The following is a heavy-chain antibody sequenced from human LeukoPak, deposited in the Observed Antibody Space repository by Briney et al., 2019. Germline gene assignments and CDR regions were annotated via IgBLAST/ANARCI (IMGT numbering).Heavy chain of an antibody. CDR2: INHSGST. V-gene: IGHV4-34*01. CDR1: GGSFSGYY. CDR3: ARDDILTGYSFDY. Sequence: PSETLSLTCAVYGGSFSGYYWSWIRQPPGKGLEWIGEINHSGSTNYNPSLKSRVTISVDTSKNQFSLKLSSVTAADTAVYYCARDDILTGYSFDYWGQGTLVTVSP. J-gene: IGHJ4*02. D-gene: IGHD3-9*01.